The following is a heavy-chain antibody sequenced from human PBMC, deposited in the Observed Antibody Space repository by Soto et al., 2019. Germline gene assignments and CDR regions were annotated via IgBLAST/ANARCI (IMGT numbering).Heavy chain of an antibody. D-gene: IGHD3-9*01. CDR1: GFDFDIYA. J-gene: IGHJ4*02. CDR3: ARDPVAVTGSFVDY. CDR2: ISYHGREI. Sequence: GGSLRLSCAASGFDFDIYAFHWLRQSPGKGLEWLSVISYHGREIHYADSVKGRFTISRDKSRNTIYLQMNSLTYEDTAVYYCARDPVAVTGSFVDYWGQGTLVTSPQ. V-gene: IGHV3-30-3*01.